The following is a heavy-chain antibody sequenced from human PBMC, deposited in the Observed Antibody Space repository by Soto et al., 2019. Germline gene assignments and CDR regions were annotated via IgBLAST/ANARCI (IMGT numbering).Heavy chain of an antibody. J-gene: IGHJ4*02. D-gene: IGHD3-22*01. Sequence: QVQLVQSGAEVKKPGSSVKVSCKASGGTFSSYAISWVRQAPGQELEWMGGIIPIFGTANYAQKFQGRVTITADESTSTAYMELSSLRSEDTAVYYCATKSNHYYDSSGYLVHWGQGTLVTVSS. CDR3: ATKSNHYYDSSGYLVH. V-gene: IGHV1-69*01. CDR1: GGTFSSYA. CDR2: IIPIFGTA.